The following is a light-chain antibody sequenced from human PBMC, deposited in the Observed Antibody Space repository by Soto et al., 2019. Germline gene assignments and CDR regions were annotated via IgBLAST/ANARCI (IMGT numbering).Light chain of an antibody. CDR3: QQYVSSPGT. CDR1: QSVSSSY. CDR2: GAS. Sequence: EIVLTQSPGTLSLSPGERATLSCRASQSVSSSYLAWYQQKPGRAPRLLIYGASSRATGIPDRFSGGGSGTDFTLIISRLQPEDFAVYYCQQYVSSPGTFGQGTKVDIK. V-gene: IGKV3-20*01. J-gene: IGKJ2*01.